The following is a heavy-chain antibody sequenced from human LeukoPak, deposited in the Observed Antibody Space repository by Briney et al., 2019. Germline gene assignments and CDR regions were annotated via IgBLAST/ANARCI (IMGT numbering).Heavy chain of an antibody. D-gene: IGHD6-13*01. CDR3: ARDHESSNPTY. CDR2: ISSSSSYI. CDR1: GFTFSSYG. J-gene: IGHJ4*02. Sequence: PGRSLRLSCAASGFTFSSYGMHWVRQAPGKGLEWVSSISSSSSYIYYADSVKGRFTISRDNAKNSLYLQMNSLRAEDTALYYCARDHESSNPTYWGQGTLVTVSS. V-gene: IGHV3-21*04.